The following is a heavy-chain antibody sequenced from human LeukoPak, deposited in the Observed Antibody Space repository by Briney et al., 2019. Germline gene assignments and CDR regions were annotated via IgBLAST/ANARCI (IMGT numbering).Heavy chain of an antibody. CDR3: ARGKYYDFWSGYPRCLDY. Sequence: SVKVSCKASGYTFTSYGISWVRQAPGQGLEWMGWISAYNGNTNYAQKLQGRVTMTTDTSTSTAYMKLRSLRSDDTAVYYCARGKYYDFWSGYPRCLDYWGQGTLVTVSS. D-gene: IGHD3-3*01. V-gene: IGHV1-18*01. CDR2: ISAYNGNT. CDR1: GYTFTSYG. J-gene: IGHJ4*02.